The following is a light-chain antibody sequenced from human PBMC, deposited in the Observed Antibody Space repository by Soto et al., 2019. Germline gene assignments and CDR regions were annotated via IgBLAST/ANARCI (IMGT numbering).Light chain of an antibody. Sequence: DIQMTQSPSSLSASVGDRVTINCRASQSISNHLNWYQQVPGRAPKLLIYSASSLQSGVPSRFSGSGSGTDFTLTISSLQPEDFATYYCQQSYSTPPVTFGGGTKVEV. CDR2: SAS. J-gene: IGKJ4*01. CDR1: QSISNH. V-gene: IGKV1-39*01. CDR3: QQSYSTPPVT.